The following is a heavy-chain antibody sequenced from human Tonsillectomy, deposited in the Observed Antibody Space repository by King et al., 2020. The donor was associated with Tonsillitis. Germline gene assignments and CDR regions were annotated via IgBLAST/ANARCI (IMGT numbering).Heavy chain of an antibody. CDR2: ISAYNGNT. D-gene: IGHD3-16*01. CDR3: VLRGGSWFDP. J-gene: IGHJ5*02. V-gene: IGHV1-18*01. Sequence: LVESGAEVKKPGASVNVSCKASGYTFTSYAFSWVRQATGQGLEWMGWISAYNGNTNYAQKLQGRVTMTTDTSTSTAYMELRSLKSDDTAVYYCVLRGGSWFDPWGQGTLVTVSS. CDR1: GYTFTSYA.